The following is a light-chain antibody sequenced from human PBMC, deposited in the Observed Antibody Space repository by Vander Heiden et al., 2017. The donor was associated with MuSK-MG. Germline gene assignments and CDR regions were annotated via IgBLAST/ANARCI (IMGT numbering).Light chain of an antibody. CDR3: QQYSAYPLT. Sequence: DIPMTQSPSILSASVGDRVTITCRASQNIRGWLAWFQQKPGKAPKLLIYKTSGLENGVPTRFSGSASGTDFTLTISSLQPDDFATYYCQQYSAYPLTFGGGTKVEIK. CDR1: QNIRGW. V-gene: IGKV1-5*03. J-gene: IGKJ4*01. CDR2: KTS.